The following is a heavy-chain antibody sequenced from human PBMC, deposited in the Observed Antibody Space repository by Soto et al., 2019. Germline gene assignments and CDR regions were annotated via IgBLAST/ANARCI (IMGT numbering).Heavy chain of an antibody. V-gene: IGHV3-33*01. CDR3: ARDDIPGRAVPKYGLQV. J-gene: IGHJ6*01. CDR1: VFTFSSYG. Sequence: PGGSLRLSCASSVFTFSSYGMHWVRHAPGKGLEWVAVIWYDESHESYADSVKGRFTISRDNSKNTLFLQMNSLRAEDTAVYYCARDDIPGRAVPKYGLQVWGQGTTFIVS. D-gene: IGHD6-19*01. CDR2: IWYDESHE.